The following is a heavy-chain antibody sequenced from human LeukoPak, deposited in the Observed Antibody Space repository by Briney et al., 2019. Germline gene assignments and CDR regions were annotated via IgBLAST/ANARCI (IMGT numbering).Heavy chain of an antibody. CDR2: ISWDGGNT. CDR3: AKDLGPRGNDAFDI. D-gene: IGHD3-16*01. V-gene: IGHV3-43*01. CDR1: GFTFDDYT. Sequence: GGSLRLSCAASGFTFDDYTMHWVRQAPGKGLEWVSLISWDGGNTYYADSVKGRFTISRDNSKNSLYPQMNSLRTEDTALYYCAKDLGPRGNDAFDIWGQGTMVTVSS. J-gene: IGHJ3*02.